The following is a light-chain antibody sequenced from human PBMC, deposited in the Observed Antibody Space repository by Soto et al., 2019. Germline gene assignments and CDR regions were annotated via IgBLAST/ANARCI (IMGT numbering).Light chain of an antibody. CDR3: QQSYDISPIT. Sequence: PSSLSVSVGDRVTLTCRASETISTFLNWYQVKPGKAPKLLIYAASTLQDGVPSRFSDSGSGTDFTLTINSLQPEDFASYYCQQSYDISPITFGQGTRLEIK. V-gene: IGKV1-39*01. CDR1: ETISTF. J-gene: IGKJ5*01. CDR2: AAS.